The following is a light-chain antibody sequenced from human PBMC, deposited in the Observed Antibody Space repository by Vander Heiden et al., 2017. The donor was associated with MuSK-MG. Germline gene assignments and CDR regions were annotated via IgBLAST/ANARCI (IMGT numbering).Light chain of an antibody. J-gene: IGKJ3*01. CDR1: QDISNY. V-gene: IGKV1-33*01. CDR3: QQYDNLPREFT. CDR2: DAS. Sequence: DIQMTQSPSSLSASVGDRVTITCQASQDISNYLNWYQQKPGKAPKLLIYDASNLETGVPSRFSGSGSGTDFTFTISSLQPEDIATYYCQQYDNLPREFTFGHGTKVDIK.